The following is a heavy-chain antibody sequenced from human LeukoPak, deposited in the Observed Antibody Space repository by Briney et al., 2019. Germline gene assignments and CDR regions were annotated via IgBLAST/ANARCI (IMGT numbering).Heavy chain of an antibody. V-gene: IGHV3-23*01. CDR1: GFAFRSDA. Sequence: PGGSLRLSCAASGFAFRSDAMTWVRQTPGNGLEWVSTIDVSGDRTNYADSVKGRFTISRDNSKNTLYLQVNSLRVEDTAVYYCAKDVSNFIRASDAWGRGTMVTVSS. D-gene: IGHD2-8*01. CDR2: IDVSGDRT. J-gene: IGHJ3*01. CDR3: AKDVSNFIRASDA.